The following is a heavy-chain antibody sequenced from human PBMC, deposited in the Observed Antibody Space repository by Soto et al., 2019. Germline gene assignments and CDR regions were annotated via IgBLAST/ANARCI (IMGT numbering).Heavy chain of an antibody. D-gene: IGHD1-26*01. V-gene: IGHV1-18*01. CDR3: ARWSAIVGGAEALDV. CDR1: GYTFINYG. J-gene: IGHJ3*01. CDR2: LSAYNGDT. Sequence: QVQLVQSGAEVKKPGASVRVSCKTSGYTFINYGITWVRQAPGQGREWMGWLSAYNGDTSSSEKLQDRFTMTTDTCTTQVYMALRSPSSDDTAVYYCARWSAIVGGAEALDVWGQGTMVIVSS.